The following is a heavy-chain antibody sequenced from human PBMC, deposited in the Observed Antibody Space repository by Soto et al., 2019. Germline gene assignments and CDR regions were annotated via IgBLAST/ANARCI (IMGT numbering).Heavy chain of an antibody. CDR1: GFTFSSYW. CDR3: ARYSNYDWFDP. CDR2: IKQDGSEK. Sequence: EVQLVESGGGLVQPGGSLRLSCAASGFTFSSYWMSWVRQAPGKGLEWVANIKQDGSEKYYVDSVEGRFTISRDNAKNSLYLQMNSLRAEDTAVYYCARYSNYDWFDPWGQGTLVTVSS. D-gene: IGHD4-4*01. V-gene: IGHV3-7*01. J-gene: IGHJ5*02.